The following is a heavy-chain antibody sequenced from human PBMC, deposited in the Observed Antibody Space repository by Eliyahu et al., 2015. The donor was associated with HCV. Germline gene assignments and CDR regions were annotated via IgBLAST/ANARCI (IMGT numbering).Heavy chain of an antibody. V-gene: IGHV4-59*01. CDR2: IYYSGST. CDR1: GGSISSYY. J-gene: IGHJ4*02. CDR3: ARDGGYGYTGPSVY. Sequence: QVQLQESGPGLVKPSETLSLTCTVSGGSISSYYWSWIRQPPGKGLEWIGYIYYSGSTNYNPSLKSRVTISVDTSKNQFSLKLSSVTAADTAVYYCARDGGYGYTGPSVYWGQGTLVTVSS. D-gene: IGHD5-18*01.